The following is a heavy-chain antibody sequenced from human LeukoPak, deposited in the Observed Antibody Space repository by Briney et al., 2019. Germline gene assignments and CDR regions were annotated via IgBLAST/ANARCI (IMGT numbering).Heavy chain of an antibody. CDR1: GYTFTSYG. CDR2: ISAYNGNT. Sequence: SVKVSCKASGYTFTSYGISWVRQAPGQGLEWMGWISAYNGNTNYAQKLQGRVTMTTDTSTSTAYMELRSLRSDDTAVYYCARAGVYGGPYYYYYGMDVWGQGTTVTVSS. CDR3: ARAGVYGGPYYYYYGMDV. D-gene: IGHD2-8*01. J-gene: IGHJ6*02. V-gene: IGHV1-18*01.